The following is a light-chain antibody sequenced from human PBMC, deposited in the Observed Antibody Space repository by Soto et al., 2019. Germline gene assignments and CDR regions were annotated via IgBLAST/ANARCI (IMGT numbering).Light chain of an antibody. Sequence: QSVPTQPPSVSGAPGQRVTISCTGSRSNIGAGYDVHGYQHLPGTAPKLLIDGNSNRPSGVPDRFSGSKSGTSASLAITGLRAEDEADYYCQSYGVSLSGVVFGGGTELALL. V-gene: IGLV1-40*01. CDR2: GNS. J-gene: IGLJ2*01. CDR1: RSNIGAGYD. CDR3: QSYGVSLSGVV.